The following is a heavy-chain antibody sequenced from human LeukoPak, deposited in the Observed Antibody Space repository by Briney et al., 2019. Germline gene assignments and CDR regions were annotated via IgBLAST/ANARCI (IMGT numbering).Heavy chain of an antibody. J-gene: IGHJ4*01. D-gene: IGHD3-22*01. Sequence: SETLSLTCTVSGGSISGRSNYWDWIRQPPGKGLEWIGSISYSGSTYYKPSLQSRVTMSVDTSKNQFSLRLSSVTAADTAVYYCVTTCGRGGIDPGTSGYINYWGHGTLVTVSS. CDR2: ISYSGST. CDR1: GGSISGRSNY. CDR3: VTTCGRGGIDPGTSGYINY. V-gene: IGHV4-39*01.